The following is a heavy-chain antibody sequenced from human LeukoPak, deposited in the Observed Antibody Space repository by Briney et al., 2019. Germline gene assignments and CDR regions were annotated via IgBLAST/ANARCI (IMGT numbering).Heavy chain of an antibody. V-gene: IGHV1-8*01. CDR2: MNPNSGNT. CDR1: GYTYTSYD. CDR3: ARRLGYCSSNSCYFHVDY. J-gene: IGHJ4*02. Sequence: ASVKVSCKASGYTYTSYDINWVRQATGQGLEWMGWMNPNSGNTGYAQKFQGRVTMTRNTSISTAYMELSSLRSEDTAVYYCARRLGYCSSNSCYFHVDYWGQGTLVTVSS. D-gene: IGHD2-2*01.